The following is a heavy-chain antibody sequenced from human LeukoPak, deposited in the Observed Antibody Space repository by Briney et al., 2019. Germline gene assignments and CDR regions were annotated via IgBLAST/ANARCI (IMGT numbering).Heavy chain of an antibody. CDR3: AKRRGVLSAEDFDY. CDR2: ISGSGGST. V-gene: IGHV3-23*01. J-gene: IGHJ4*02. Sequence: GSLLLSCAASGFTFSSYAMSWVRQAPGKGLEWVSAISGSGGSTYYADSVKGRFTISRDNSKNTLYLQMNSLRAEDTAVYYCAKRRGVLSAEDFDYWGQGTLVTVSS. D-gene: IGHD3-10*01. CDR1: GFTFSSYA.